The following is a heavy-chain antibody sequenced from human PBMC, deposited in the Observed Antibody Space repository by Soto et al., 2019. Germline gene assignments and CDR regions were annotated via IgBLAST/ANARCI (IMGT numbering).Heavy chain of an antibody. J-gene: IGHJ3*02. CDR2: ISCGGSNK. V-gene: IGHV3-30-3*01. CDR3: ARGGYAVDDAFDI. Sequence: PGGSLRLSCAASGFTFSSYAMHWVRQAPGKGLEWVAVISCGGSNKYYADSVKGRFTISRDNSKNTLYLQMNSLRAEDTAVYYCARGGYAVDDAFDIWGQGTMVTVSS. CDR1: GFTFSSYA. D-gene: IGHD2-2*01.